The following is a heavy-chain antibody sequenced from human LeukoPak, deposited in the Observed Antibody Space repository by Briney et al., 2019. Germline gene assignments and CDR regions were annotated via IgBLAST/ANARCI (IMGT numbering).Heavy chain of an antibody. CDR1: GGSISSYY. CDR3: ARGRRAGLYGDYSYYFDY. CDR2: IYYSGST. Sequence: SETLSLTCTVSGGSISSYYWSWIRQPPGKGLEWIGYIYYSGSTNYNPSLKSRVTISVDTSKNQFSLKLSSVTAADTAVYYCARGRRAGLYGDYSYYFDYWGQGTLVTVSS. V-gene: IGHV4-59*12. D-gene: IGHD4-17*01. J-gene: IGHJ4*02.